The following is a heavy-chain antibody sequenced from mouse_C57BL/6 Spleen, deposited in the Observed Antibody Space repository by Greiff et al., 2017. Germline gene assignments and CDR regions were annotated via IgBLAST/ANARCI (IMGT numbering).Heavy chain of an antibody. Sequence: LVESGAELVRPGASVTLSCKASGYTFTDYDMYWVNQTPVNGLEWIGAIGAGAGGTAYPQKFKGKAIMTADKSSSTAYMELRSLTSDDSAGYYCTRKPDYWGQGTLLTVSS. V-gene: IGHV1-15*01. CDR1: GYTFTDYD. CDR3: TRKPDY. CDR2: IGAGAGGT. J-gene: IGHJ2*01.